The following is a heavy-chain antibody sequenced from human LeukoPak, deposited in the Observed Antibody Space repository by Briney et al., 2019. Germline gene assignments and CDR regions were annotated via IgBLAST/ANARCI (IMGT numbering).Heavy chain of an antibody. CDR1: GYTFTSHY. CDR2: INPSGGST. CDR3: ANTYYYDGILGTGHFQH. D-gene: IGHD3-22*01. J-gene: IGHJ1*01. V-gene: IGHV1-46*01. Sequence: ASVKVSCKASGYTFTSHYMHWVRQAPGQGLEWMGIINPSGGSTSYAQKFQGRVTMTRDTSTSTVYMELSSLRSEDTAVYYCANTYYYDGILGTGHFQHWGQGTLVTVSS.